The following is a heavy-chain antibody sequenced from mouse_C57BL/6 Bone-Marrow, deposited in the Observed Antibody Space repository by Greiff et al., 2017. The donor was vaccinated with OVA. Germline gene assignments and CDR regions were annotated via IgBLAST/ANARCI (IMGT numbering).Heavy chain of an antibody. CDR1: GYSFTGYY. D-gene: IGHD2-1*01. V-gene: IGHV1-42*01. Sequence: EVQLQQSGPELVKPGASVKISCKASGYSFTGYYMNWVKQSPEKSLEWIGEINPSTGGTTYNQKFKAKATLTVAKSSSTAYMQLKSLTSEDSAVYYCAREEGSTHWYLDVGGTGTTVTVSS. CDR2: INPSTGGT. J-gene: IGHJ1*03. CDR3: AREEGSTHWYLDV.